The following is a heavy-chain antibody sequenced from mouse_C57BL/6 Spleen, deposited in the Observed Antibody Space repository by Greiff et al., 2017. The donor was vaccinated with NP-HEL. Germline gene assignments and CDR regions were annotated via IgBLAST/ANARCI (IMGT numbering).Heavy chain of an antibody. D-gene: IGHD3-2*02. CDR2: IRSKSSNYAT. J-gene: IGHJ3*01. V-gene: IGHV10-3*01. Sequence: EVQLQESGGGLVQPKGSLKLSCAASGFTFNTYAMHWVRQAPGKGLEWVARIRSKSSNYATYYADSVKDRFTISRDASQSMLYLQMNNLNTEDPAMYYCVRDTLDSSGYAWFAYWGQGTLVTVSA. CDR3: VRDTLDSSGYAWFAY. CDR1: GFTFNTYA.